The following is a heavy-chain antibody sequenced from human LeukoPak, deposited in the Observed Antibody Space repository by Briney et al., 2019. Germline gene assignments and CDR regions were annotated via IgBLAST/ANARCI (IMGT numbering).Heavy chain of an antibody. V-gene: IGHV3-30-3*01. CDR1: GFTFSHYA. CDR2: IPYHGIDK. D-gene: IGHD2-2*01. CDR3: ARAGEDVVLGPAPVGGSPYNWFDP. Sequence: GGSLRLSCAASGFTFSHYAMHWVRQAPGKGLEWVAVIPYHGIDKYYADSVKGRFTISRDNSKNALYLQMNSLRPEDTAVYYCARAGEDVVLGPAPVGGSPYNWFDPWGQGTLVTVSS. J-gene: IGHJ5*02.